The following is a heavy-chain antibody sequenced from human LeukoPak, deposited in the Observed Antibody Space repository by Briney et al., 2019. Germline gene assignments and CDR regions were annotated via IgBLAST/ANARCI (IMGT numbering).Heavy chain of an antibody. CDR3: AKEGEDTVTTISYFDY. V-gene: IGHV3-9*01. J-gene: IGHJ4*02. CDR2: ISWNSGSM. Sequence: GGSLRLSCAASGFTFDDYAMHWVRQAPGKGLEWVSGISWNSGSMDYADSVKGRFTISRDNAKNSLYLQMNSLRAEDTALYYCAKEGEDTVTTISYFDYWGQGTLVTVSS. D-gene: IGHD4-17*01. CDR1: GFTFDDYA.